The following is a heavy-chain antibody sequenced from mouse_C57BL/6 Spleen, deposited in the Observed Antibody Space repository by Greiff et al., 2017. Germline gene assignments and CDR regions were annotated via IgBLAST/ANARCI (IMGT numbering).Heavy chain of an antibody. J-gene: IGHJ2*01. D-gene: IGHD6-2*01. CDR1: GYAFSSYW. Sequence: VQLQESGPELVKPGASVKISCKASGYAFSSYWMNWVKQRPGKGLEWIGRIYPGDGDTNYNGKFKGKATLPADKSSSTAYMHLSRLTSEDSAVXFCARWGLIASVEAGDYWGQGTTLTVSS. CDR3: ARWGLIASVEAGDY. CDR2: IYPGDGDT. V-gene: IGHV1-82*01.